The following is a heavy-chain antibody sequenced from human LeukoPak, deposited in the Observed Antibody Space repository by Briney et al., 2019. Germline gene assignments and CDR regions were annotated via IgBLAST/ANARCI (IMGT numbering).Heavy chain of an antibody. CDR2: ISGSGGST. J-gene: IGHJ3*02. CDR3: AKLTYYYDSSGHDAFDI. D-gene: IGHD3-22*01. Sequence: PGGSLRLSCAASGFTFSSYAMSWVRQAPGKGLEWVSAISGSGGSTYYADSVKGRFTISRDNSKNTLYLQMNSLRAEDTAVYYCAKLTYYYDSSGHDAFDIWAKGQWSPSPQ. V-gene: IGHV3-23*01. CDR1: GFTFSSYA.